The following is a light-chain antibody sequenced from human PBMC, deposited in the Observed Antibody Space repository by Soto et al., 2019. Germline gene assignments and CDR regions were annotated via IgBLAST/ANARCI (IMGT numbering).Light chain of an antibody. J-gene: IGLJ1*01. V-gene: IGLV1-40*01. CDR3: QSYDGRLSGYV. Sequence: QSVLTQPPSVSGAPGQRVTISCTGSSSNIGAGYDVHWYQQLPGTAPKLLIFGNNNRPSGVPDRFSGSKSGTSASLAITGLQAEDEADYYCQSYDGRLSGYVFGTGTKVT. CDR2: GNN. CDR1: SSNIGAGYD.